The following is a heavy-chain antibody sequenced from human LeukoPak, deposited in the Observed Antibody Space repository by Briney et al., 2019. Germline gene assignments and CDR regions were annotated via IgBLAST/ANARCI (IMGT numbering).Heavy chain of an antibody. Sequence: GGSLRLSCAASGFTFSNYYLSWIRQAPGKGLEWLSYISSSATNIQYADSVRGRFTISRDNAKNSLYLQMNRLRDEDTAIYYCARVEFYYDSSGYVGEYFQHWGQGTVVTVSS. CDR3: ARVEFYYDSSGYVGEYFQH. D-gene: IGHD3-22*01. V-gene: IGHV3-11*01. CDR1: GFTFSNYY. CDR2: ISSSATNI. J-gene: IGHJ1*01.